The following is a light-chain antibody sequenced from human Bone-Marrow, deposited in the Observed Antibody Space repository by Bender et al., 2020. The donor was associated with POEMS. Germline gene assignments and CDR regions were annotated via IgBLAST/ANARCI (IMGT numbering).Light chain of an antibody. CDR1: SSDVGTYTL. CDR2: EDN. Sequence: QSALTQPPSVSGSPGQYITISCTGTSSDVGTYTLVSWYQQHPGKAPRLIIYEDNKRPSGVSNRFSGSKSGNTASLTISGLQAEDEADYYCTSYAGSSVPYVFGTGTKVTVL. V-gene: IGLV2-23*01. J-gene: IGLJ1*01. CDR3: TSYAGSSVPYV.